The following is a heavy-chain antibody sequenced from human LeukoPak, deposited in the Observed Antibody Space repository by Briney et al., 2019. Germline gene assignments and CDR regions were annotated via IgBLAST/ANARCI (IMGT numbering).Heavy chain of an antibody. V-gene: IGHV1-46*01. CDR3: ARLTPDYGDSIDY. J-gene: IGHJ4*02. Sequence: ASVKVSCKASGYTFTSYYMHWVRQAPGQGLEWMGIINPSGGSTSHAQKFQGRVTMTRDTSTSTVYMELSSLRSGDTAVYYCARLTPDYGDSIDYWGQGTLVTVSS. D-gene: IGHD4-17*01. CDR1: GYTFTSYY. CDR2: INPSGGST.